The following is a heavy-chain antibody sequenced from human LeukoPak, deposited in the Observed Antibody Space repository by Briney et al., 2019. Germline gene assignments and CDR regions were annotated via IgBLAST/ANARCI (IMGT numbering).Heavy chain of an antibody. V-gene: IGHV1-18*01. CDR2: ISAYNGNT. J-gene: IGHJ5*02. CDR3: ARDDPIAVAGTNWFDP. D-gene: IGHD6-19*01. CDR1: GGTFISYA. Sequence: ASVKVSCKASGGTFISYAISWVRQAPGQGLEWMGWISAYNGNTNYAQRLQGRVTMTTDTSTSTAYMELRSLRSDDTAVYYCARDDPIAVAGTNWFDPWGQGTLVTVSS.